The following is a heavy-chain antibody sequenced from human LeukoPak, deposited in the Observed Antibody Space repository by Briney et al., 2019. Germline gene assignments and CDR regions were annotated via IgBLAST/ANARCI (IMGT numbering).Heavy chain of an antibody. V-gene: IGHV3-33*06. Sequence: GGSLRLSCAASGFTFSSYWMSWVRQAPGKGLEWVAVIWYDGSNKYYADSVKGRFTISRDNSKNTLYLQMNSLRAEDTALYYCAKGSSTTCPCYRDYWGQGTLVTVSS. J-gene: IGHJ4*02. D-gene: IGHD2-2*01. CDR2: IWYDGSNK. CDR3: AKGSSTTCPCYRDY. CDR1: GFTFSSYW.